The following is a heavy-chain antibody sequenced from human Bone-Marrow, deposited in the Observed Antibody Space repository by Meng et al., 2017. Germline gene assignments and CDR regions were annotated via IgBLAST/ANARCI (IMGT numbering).Heavy chain of an antibody. D-gene: IGHD6-13*01. CDR1: GLSFTDAW. CDR2: IKRNSDGGTI. V-gene: IGHV3-15*01. Sequence: VQLVESGGGLVKPGGSLGLSCVASGLSFTDAWMSWVRQAPGKGLEWVGRIKRNSDGGTIDYAAPVKGRFTISRDDSKNTLYLQMDSLITEDTAVYFCATGAAAADHWGQGTLVTVAS. CDR3: ATGAAAADH. J-gene: IGHJ4*02.